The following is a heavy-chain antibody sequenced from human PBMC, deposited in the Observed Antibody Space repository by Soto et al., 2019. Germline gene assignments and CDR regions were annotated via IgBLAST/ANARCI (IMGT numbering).Heavy chain of an antibody. CDR3: AGYCSGGSCFPAFEYFQH. D-gene: IGHD2-15*01. V-gene: IGHV4-61*01. CDR1: GGSVSSGSYY. J-gene: IGHJ1*01. CDR2: IYYSGST. Sequence: QVQLQESGPGLVKPSETLSLTCTVSGGSVSSGSYYWSWIRQPPGKGLEWIGYIYYSGSTNYNPSLKSRVTISVETSKNQFSLKLSSVTAADTAVYYCAGYCSGGSCFPAFEYFQHWGQGTLVTVSS.